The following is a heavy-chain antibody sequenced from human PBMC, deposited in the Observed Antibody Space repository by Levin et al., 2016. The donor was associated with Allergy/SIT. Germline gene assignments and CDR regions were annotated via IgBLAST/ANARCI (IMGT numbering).Heavy chain of an antibody. CDR1: GGSISSSSYY. V-gene: IGHV4-39*01. Sequence: SETLSLTCTVSGGSISSSSYYWGWIRQPPGKGLEWIGSIYYSGSTYYNPSLKSRVTISVDTSKNQFSLKLSSVTAADTAVYYCARAMIVVATDAFDIWGQGTMVTVSS. J-gene: IGHJ3*02. D-gene: IGHD3-22*01. CDR2: IYYSGST. CDR3: ARAMIVVATDAFDI.